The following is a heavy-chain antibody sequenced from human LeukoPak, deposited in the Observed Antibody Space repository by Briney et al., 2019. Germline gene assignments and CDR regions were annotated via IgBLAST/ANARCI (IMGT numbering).Heavy chain of an antibody. CDR3: ARVESGYDFGYYFDY. Sequence: SETLSLTCTVSGGSISSSSYYWGWIRQPPGKGLEWIGSIYYSGSTYYNPSLKSRVTISVDTSKNQFSLKLSSVTAADTAVYYCARVESGYDFGYYFDYWGQGTLVTVSS. D-gene: IGHD5-12*01. CDR1: GGSISSSSYY. V-gene: IGHV4-39*07. CDR2: IYYSGST. J-gene: IGHJ4*02.